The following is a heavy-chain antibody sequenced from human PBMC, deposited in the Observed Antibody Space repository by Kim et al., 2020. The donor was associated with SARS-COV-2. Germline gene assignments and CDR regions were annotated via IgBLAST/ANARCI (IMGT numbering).Heavy chain of an antibody. Sequence: GGSLRLSCAASGFTVSSNYMSWVRQAPGKGLEWVSVTYSGGSTYYADSVKGRFTISRHNSKNTLYLQMNSLRAEDTAVYYCATYYYGPEYYYGMDVWGQGTTVTVSS. J-gene: IGHJ6*02. D-gene: IGHD3-10*01. CDR1: GFTVSSNY. V-gene: IGHV3-53*04. CDR3: ATYYYGPEYYYGMDV. CDR2: TYSGGST.